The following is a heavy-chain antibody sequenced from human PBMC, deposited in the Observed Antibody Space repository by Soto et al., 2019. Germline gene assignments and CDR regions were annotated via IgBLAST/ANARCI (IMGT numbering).Heavy chain of an antibody. CDR2: ISYDGSHK. D-gene: IGHD2-15*01. CDR1: GFTFSNFA. Sequence: GGSLRLSCAASGFTFSNFAMYWVRQAPGKGLEWAKVISYDGSHKYYADSVKGRFTISRDNSKNTLYLQMNNLRAEDSAVYFCARDYSYQRAMDVWGQGTTVTVSS. CDR3: ARDYSYQRAMDV. V-gene: IGHV3-30-3*01. J-gene: IGHJ6*02.